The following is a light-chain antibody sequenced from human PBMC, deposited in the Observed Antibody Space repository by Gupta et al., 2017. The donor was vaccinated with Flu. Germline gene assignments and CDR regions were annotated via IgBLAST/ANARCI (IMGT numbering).Light chain of an antibody. CDR3: QQDGNSPST. J-gene: IGKJ1*01. CDR2: GAS. Sequence: PVVVPRLLIYGASSRATDIPDRFSGSGSGTDFTLTISRLEPEDFAVYYCQQDGNSPSTFGQGTKVEIK. V-gene: IGKV3D-20*01.